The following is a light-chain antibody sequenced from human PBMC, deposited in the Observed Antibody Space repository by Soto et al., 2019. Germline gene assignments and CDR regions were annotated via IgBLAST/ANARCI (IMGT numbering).Light chain of an antibody. CDR3: QLDNNWPRT. J-gene: IGKJ1*01. CDR2: GAS. V-gene: IGKV3-15*01. Sequence: EIVMTQSPGTLSVSPGERATLSCRASQSVSSNLAWYQQKPGQAPRLLIYGASTRATGIPARFSGSRSGTEFTLTISSLQSEDFAVYYCQLDNNWPRTFGQGTKVEIK. CDR1: QSVSSN.